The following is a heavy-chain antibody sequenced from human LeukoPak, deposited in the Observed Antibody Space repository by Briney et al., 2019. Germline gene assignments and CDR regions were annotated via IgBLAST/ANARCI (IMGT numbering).Heavy chain of an antibody. V-gene: IGHV3-30*18. CDR2: ISYDGSNK. Sequence: GRSLRLSCAASGFTFSSYGMHWVRQAPGKGLEWVAVISYDGSNKYYADSVKGRFTISRDNSKNTLYLQMNSLRAEDTAVYYCAKKYCGGGCYLDGFDYWGQGTLVTVSS. J-gene: IGHJ4*02. CDR3: AKKYCGGGCYLDGFDY. CDR1: GFTFSSYG. D-gene: IGHD2-21*02.